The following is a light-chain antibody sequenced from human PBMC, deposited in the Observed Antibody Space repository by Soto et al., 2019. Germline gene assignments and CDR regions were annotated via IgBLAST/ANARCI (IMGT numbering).Light chain of an antibody. CDR1: RSNIGSNT. J-gene: IGLJ2*01. Sequence: QSVLTQPPSASGTPGQRVTISCSGSRSNIGSNTVNWYQQLPGTAPKLLIYSNNQRPSGVPDRFSGSKSGPSASLAISGLQSEDEADYYCAAWDDSLNGSLFGGGTKLTV. CDR2: SNN. V-gene: IGLV1-44*01. CDR3: AAWDDSLNGSL.